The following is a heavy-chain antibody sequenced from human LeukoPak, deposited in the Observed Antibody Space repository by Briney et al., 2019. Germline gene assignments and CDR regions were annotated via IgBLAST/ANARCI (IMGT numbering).Heavy chain of an antibody. CDR1: GGSISSHY. Sequence: SETLSLTCTVSGGSISSHYWSWIRQPPGKGLEWIGEINHSGSTNYNPSLKSRVTISVDTSKNQFSLKLSSVTAADTAVYYCARGMVRGDPTLDYWGQGTLVTVSS. V-gene: IGHV4-34*01. J-gene: IGHJ4*02. D-gene: IGHD3-10*01. CDR3: ARGMVRGDPTLDY. CDR2: INHSGST.